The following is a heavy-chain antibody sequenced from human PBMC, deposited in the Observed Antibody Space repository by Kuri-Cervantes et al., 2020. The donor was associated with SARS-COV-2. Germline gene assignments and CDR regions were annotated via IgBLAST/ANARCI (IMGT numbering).Heavy chain of an antibody. CDR1: GFTFSSYG. CDR3: ARVAGDPYYFDY. J-gene: IGHJ4*02. CDR2: IKQDGSEK. Sequence: GESLKISCAASGFTFSSYGMHWVRQAPGKGLEWVANIKQDGSEKYYVDSVKGRFTISRDNAKNSLYLQMNSLRAEDTAVYYCARVAGDPYYFDYWGQGTLVTVSS. D-gene: IGHD7-27*01. V-gene: IGHV3-7*01.